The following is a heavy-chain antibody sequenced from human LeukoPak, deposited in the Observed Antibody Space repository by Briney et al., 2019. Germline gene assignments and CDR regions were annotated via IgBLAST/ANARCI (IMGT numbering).Heavy chain of an antibody. CDR3: ARDRVGAFFDY. Sequence: ASVKVSCKASGYDFTNYYAHWVRQAPGQGLEWMGTINPNPHEDITTYAQKFQDRVTMTKDPAMSTVYMELSSLTSEDTAVYYCARDRVGAFFDYWGQGTLVTVSS. J-gene: IGHJ4*02. CDR2: INPNPHEDIT. CDR1: GYDFTNYY. D-gene: IGHD1-26*01. V-gene: IGHV1-46*01.